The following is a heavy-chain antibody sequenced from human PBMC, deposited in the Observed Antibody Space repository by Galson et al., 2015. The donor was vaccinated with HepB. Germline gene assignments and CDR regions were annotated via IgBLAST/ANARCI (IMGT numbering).Heavy chain of an antibody. CDR2: IIPLFERP. CDR1: GGTFSSYG. J-gene: IGHJ3*02. D-gene: IGHD2-8*01. Sequence: SVKVSCKVSGGTFSSYGISWVRQAPERGLEWMGGIIPLFERPNYSHKFQDRVTITADGSTRTVHMELSSLRSEDTAIYYCERDLNYCTTGLCYESYNIWGQGTTVTVSS. CDR3: ERDLNYCTTGLCYESYNI. V-gene: IGHV1-69*13.